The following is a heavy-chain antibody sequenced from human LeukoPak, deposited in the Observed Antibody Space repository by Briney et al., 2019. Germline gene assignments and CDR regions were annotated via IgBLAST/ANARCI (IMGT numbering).Heavy chain of an antibody. J-gene: IGHJ6*02. CDR3: ARRPIKYYYYGMDV. Sequence: GRSLRLSCAASGFTFSSYGMHWVRQAPGKGLEWVTVISYDGSNKYYADSVKGRFTISRDNSKNTLYLQMNSLRAEDTAVYYCARRPIKYYYYGMDVWGQGTTVTVSS. CDR1: GFTFSSYG. V-gene: IGHV3-30*03. CDR2: ISYDGSNK.